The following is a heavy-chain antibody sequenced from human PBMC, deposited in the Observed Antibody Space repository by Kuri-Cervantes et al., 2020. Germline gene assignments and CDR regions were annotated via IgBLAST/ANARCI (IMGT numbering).Heavy chain of an antibody. CDR3: AREYRYYYYYMDV. CDR1: GFTFSSYG. V-gene: IGHV3-33*01. J-gene: IGHJ6*03. Sequence: GESLKISCAASGFTFSSYGMHWVRQAPGKGLEWVAVIWYDGSNKYYADSVKGRFTISRDNSKNTLYLQMNSLRAEDTAVYCCAREYRYYYYYMDVWGKGTTVTVSS. CDR2: IWYDGSNK. D-gene: IGHD1-1*01.